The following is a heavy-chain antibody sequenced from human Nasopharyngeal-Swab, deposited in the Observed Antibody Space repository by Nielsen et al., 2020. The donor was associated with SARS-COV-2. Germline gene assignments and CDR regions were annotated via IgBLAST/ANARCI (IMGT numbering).Heavy chain of an antibody. CDR2: ISEDGSIT. V-gene: IGHV3-74*01. CDR3: ASQLGHPDS. J-gene: IGHJ4*02. Sequence: GESLKISCAASGFTFRTFAMHWVRQAPGKGLVWVSRISEDGSITTYADSVKGRFTISRDNAKNTLFLQMHSLRADDTAIYYCASQLGHPDSWGQGTLVTVSS. CDR1: GFTFRTFA. D-gene: IGHD2-2*01.